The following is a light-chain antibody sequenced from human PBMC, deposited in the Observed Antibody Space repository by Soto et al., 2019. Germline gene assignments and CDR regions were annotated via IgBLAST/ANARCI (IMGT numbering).Light chain of an antibody. CDR2: GAS. J-gene: IGKJ3*01. V-gene: IGKV3-15*01. CDR1: QSVSSN. Sequence: EIVMTQSPATLSVSPGERATLSCRASQSVSSNLAWYQQKPGQAPRLLIYGASTRATGIPARFSGSGSGTEFTLTISSLQSEDFAVYYCQQYNNWPPRAFGPWTKVDIK. CDR3: QQYNNWPPRA.